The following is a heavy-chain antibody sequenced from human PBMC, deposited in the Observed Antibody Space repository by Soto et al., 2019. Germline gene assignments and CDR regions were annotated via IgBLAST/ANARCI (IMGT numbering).Heavy chain of an antibody. CDR2: IYYSGST. CDR3: ARQPYDYDYVWGSSPPDY. CDR1: GGSISSGDYY. Sequence: QVQLQESGPGLVKPSQTLSLTCTVSGGSISSGDYYWSWIRQPPGKGLEWIGYIYYSGSTYYNPSLESRVTISVDTSKNQFSLKLSSVTAADTAVYYCARQPYDYDYVWGSSPPDYWGQGTLVTVSS. D-gene: IGHD3-16*01. J-gene: IGHJ4*02. V-gene: IGHV4-30-4*01.